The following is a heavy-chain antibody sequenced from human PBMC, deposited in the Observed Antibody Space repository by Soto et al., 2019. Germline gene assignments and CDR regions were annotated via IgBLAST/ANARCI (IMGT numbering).Heavy chain of an antibody. CDR2: IYYSGST. CDR3: ARTSSSSWFDP. V-gene: IGHV4-59*08. D-gene: IGHD6-13*01. Sequence: SETLSLTCTVSGGSISSYYWSWIRQPPGKGLEWIGYIYYSGSTNYNPSLKSRVTISVDTSKNQFSLKLSSVTAADTAVYYCARTSSSSWFDPWGQGTLVTVSS. J-gene: IGHJ5*02. CDR1: GGSISSYY.